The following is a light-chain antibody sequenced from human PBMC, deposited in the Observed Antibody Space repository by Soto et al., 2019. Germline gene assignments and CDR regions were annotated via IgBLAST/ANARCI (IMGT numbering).Light chain of an antibody. CDR1: QSISNY. Sequence: DIQMTQSPSSLSASVGDRVTITCRASQSISNYLNWYQQKPGKAPKLLIYGASSLQSGVPSRFSGSGSGTDFTLNISSLQPEDFATYYCQQSYSTPYTFGQGTKLEIK. J-gene: IGKJ2*01. V-gene: IGKV1-39*01. CDR2: GAS. CDR3: QQSYSTPYT.